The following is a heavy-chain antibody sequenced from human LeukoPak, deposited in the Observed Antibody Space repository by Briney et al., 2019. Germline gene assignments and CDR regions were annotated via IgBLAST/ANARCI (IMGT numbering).Heavy chain of an antibody. V-gene: IGHV3-23*01. D-gene: IGHD3-10*01. J-gene: IGHJ6*02. CDR2: ISGSGGST. Sequence: GGSLRLSCAASGFTFSSYAMSWVRQAPGKGLEWVSAISGSGGSTYYADSVKGRFTISRDNSKNTLYLQMNSLRAEDTAVYYCAGSITRVRGHYYYYYYGMDVWGQGATVTVSS. CDR3: AGSITRVRGHYYYYYYGMDV. CDR1: GFTFSSYA.